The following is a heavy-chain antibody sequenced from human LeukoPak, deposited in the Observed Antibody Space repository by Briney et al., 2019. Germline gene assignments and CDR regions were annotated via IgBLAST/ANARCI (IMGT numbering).Heavy chain of an antibody. V-gene: IGHV4-59*11. D-gene: IGHD3-3*01. Sequence: SETLSLTCTVSGGSISSHHWSWIRQPPGKGLEWIGYIYYSGSTNYNPSLKSRVTISVDTSKNQFSLKLSSVTAADTAVYYCARVYYDFWSGYYRESDYYYYYMDVWGKGTTVTVSS. CDR1: GGSISSHH. J-gene: IGHJ6*03. CDR3: ARVYYDFWSGYYRESDYYYYYMDV. CDR2: IYYSGST.